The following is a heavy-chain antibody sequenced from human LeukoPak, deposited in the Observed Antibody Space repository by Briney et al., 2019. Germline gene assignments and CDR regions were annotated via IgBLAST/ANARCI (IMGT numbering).Heavy chain of an antibody. J-gene: IGHJ5*02. CDR2: IYYTGST. V-gene: IGHV4-30-4*01. CDR1: GGSITSGDYY. Sequence: SETLSLTCTVSGGSITSGDYYWSWIRQPPGKGLEWIGYIYYTGSTYFNPSLQSRVTISRDTPKNQFPLKLSSVTAADTAVYYCARRRSGSGLFDPWGQGTLVTVSS. D-gene: IGHD3-22*01. CDR3: ARRRSGSGLFDP.